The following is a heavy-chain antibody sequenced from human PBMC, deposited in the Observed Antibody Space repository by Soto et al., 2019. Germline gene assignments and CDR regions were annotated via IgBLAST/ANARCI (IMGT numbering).Heavy chain of an antibody. Sequence: EVQLLESGGGLVHPGGSLRLSCVDSGFTFSTYAMTWVRQAPGKGLEWLSVISGSGGAAYDADSVKGRFTISRDNSKRTLYLQMNTLRAEDTAVYYCAKYDGSHYYFDNWGQGSLVTVSS. V-gene: IGHV3-23*01. J-gene: IGHJ4*02. D-gene: IGHD1-26*01. CDR2: ISGSGGAA. CDR1: GFTFSTYA. CDR3: AKYDGSHYYFDN.